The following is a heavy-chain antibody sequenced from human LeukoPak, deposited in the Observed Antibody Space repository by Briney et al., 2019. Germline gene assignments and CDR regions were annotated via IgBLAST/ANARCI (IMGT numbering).Heavy chain of an antibody. V-gene: IGHV1-2*02. CDR3: ARDRGDDSSGYYYFDY. CDR1: GYTFTGYY. D-gene: IGHD3-22*01. CDR2: INPNSGGT. Sequence: ASVKVSCKASGYTFTGYYMHWVRQAPGQGLEWMGWINPNSGGTNYAQKFQGRVTMTRDTSISTAYMELSRLRSDDTAVYYCARDRGDDSSGYYYFDYWGQGTLVTVSS. J-gene: IGHJ4*02.